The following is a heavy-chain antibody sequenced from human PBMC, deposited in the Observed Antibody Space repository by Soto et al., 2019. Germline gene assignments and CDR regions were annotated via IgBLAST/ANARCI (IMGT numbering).Heavy chain of an antibody. Sequence: PSETLSLTCTVSGGSISSGGYYWSWIRQHPGKGLEWIGYIYYSGSTYYNPSLKSRVTISVDTSKNQFSLKLSSVTAADTAVYYCARGITMVRGVITRIDAFDIWGQGTMVNVSS. D-gene: IGHD3-10*01. CDR1: GGSISSGGYY. CDR3: ARGITMVRGVITRIDAFDI. V-gene: IGHV4-31*03. J-gene: IGHJ3*02. CDR2: IYYSGST.